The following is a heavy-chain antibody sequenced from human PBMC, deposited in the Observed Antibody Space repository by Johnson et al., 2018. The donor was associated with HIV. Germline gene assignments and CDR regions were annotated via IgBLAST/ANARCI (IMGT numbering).Heavy chain of an antibody. Sequence: QVQLVESGGGVVQPARSLRLSCAASGFTVSSNYMSWVRQAPGKGLEWVSYISRSGSTITYADSVKGRFTISRDNSKNTLYLQMDSLRIEDTAVYYCAVLTTGGLRVGNFDIWGQGTMVTVSS. D-gene: IGHD1-1*01. CDR1: GFTVSSNY. V-gene: IGHV3-11*04. CDR3: AVLTTGGLRVGNFDI. J-gene: IGHJ3*02. CDR2: ISRSGSTI.